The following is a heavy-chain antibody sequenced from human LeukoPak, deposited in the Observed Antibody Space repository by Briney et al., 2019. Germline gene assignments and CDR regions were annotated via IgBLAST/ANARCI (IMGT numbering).Heavy chain of an antibody. CDR1: GGTFSSYA. V-gene: IGHV1-18*01. CDR3: ARGDDSSGYLGAFDI. D-gene: IGHD3-22*01. J-gene: IGHJ3*02. CDR2: ISAYNGNT. Sequence: GASVKVSCKASGGTFSSYAISWVRQAPGQGLEWMGWISAYNGNTNYAQKLQGRVTMTRDTSTSTVYMELSSLRSEDTAVYYCARGDDSSGYLGAFDIWGQGTMVTVSS.